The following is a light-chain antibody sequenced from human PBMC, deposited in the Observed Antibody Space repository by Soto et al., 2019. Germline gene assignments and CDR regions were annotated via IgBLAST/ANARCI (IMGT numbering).Light chain of an antibody. V-gene: IGKV1-39*01. CDR2: AAP. CDR3: QQSHSTLT. Sequence: DIQMTQSPSSLSASVGDRVTITCRASQSISSYLNWYQQKPGKAPKLLIYAAPSLQSVVPSRFSGSGSGTDFTLTISSLQPEDFANYYCQQSHSTLTFGPGTKVDIK. J-gene: IGKJ3*01. CDR1: QSISSY.